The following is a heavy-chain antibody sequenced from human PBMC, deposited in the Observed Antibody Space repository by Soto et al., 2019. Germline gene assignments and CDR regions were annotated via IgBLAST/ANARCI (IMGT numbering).Heavy chain of an antibody. Sequence: AGGSLRLSCEGSGFTFSRFAMSWVRQAPGKGLEWVSSFSGPGGGTYYADSVKGRFTISRDNFKSSLYLQMSSLRSEDTAVYYCARDLTYGGCRFDPWGQGTLVTVSS. V-gene: IGHV3-23*01. CDR3: ARDLTYGGCRFDP. J-gene: IGHJ5*02. D-gene: IGHD2-15*01. CDR2: FSGPGGGT. CDR1: GFTFSRFA.